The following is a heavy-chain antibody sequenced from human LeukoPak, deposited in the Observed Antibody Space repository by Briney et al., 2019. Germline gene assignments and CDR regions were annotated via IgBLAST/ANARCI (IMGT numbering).Heavy chain of an antibody. D-gene: IGHD6-13*01. CDR3: AGKYSSSWYLNWYFDL. CDR2: ISESGAGT. Sequence: GGSLRLSCAASGFTFSDYAMSWVRQAPGKGLEWVSAISESGAGTYYADSVKGRFTISRDNSKNTLYLQMNSLRAEDTAVYYCAGKYSSSWYLNWYFDLWGRGTLVTVSS. CDR1: GFTFSDYA. J-gene: IGHJ2*01. V-gene: IGHV3-23*01.